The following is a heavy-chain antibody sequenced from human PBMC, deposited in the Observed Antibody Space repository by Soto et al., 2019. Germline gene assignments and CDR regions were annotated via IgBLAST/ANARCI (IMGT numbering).Heavy chain of an antibody. Sequence: GGSLRLSCAASGFTFSSYSMNWVRQAPGKGLEWVSSISSSSSYIYYADSVKGRFTISRDNAKNSLYLQMNSSRAEDTAVYYCARDFPPDSSSWYPYYYGMDVWGQGTTVTVSS. J-gene: IGHJ6*02. CDR1: GFTFSSYS. CDR3: ARDFPPDSSSWYPYYYGMDV. V-gene: IGHV3-21*01. D-gene: IGHD6-13*01. CDR2: ISSSSSYI.